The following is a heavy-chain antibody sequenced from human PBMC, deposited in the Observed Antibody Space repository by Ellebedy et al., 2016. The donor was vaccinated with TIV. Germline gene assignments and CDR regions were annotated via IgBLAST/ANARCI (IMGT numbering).Heavy chain of an antibody. CDR3: ALSGPSITFFDN. J-gene: IGHJ4*02. Sequence: SETLSLTCTVSGGSISSSPYYWSWIRQPPGKGLEWIGYIYYSGTTNYSPSLESRVTISGDKSKNQFSLNLRSVTAADTSVYYCALSGPSITFFDNWGQGTLVTVSS. CDR1: GGSISSSPYY. CDR2: IYYSGTT. V-gene: IGHV4-61*05. D-gene: IGHD1-14*01.